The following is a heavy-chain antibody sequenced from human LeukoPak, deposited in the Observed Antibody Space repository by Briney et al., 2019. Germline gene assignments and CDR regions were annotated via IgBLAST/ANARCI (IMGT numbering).Heavy chain of an antibody. CDR2: IIPILGIA. D-gene: IGHD4-23*01. J-gene: IGHJ4*02. CDR3: ARGPTVVTPFDY. Sequence: SVKVSCKASGYTFTSYYMHWVRQAPGQGLEWMGRIIPILGIANYAQKFQGRVTITADKSTSTAYMELSSLRSEDTAVYYCARGPTVVTPFDYWGQGTLVTVSS. CDR1: GYTFTSYY. V-gene: IGHV1-69*04.